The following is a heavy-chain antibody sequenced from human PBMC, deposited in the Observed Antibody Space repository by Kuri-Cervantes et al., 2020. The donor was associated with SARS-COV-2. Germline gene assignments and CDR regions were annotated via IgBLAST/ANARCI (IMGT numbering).Heavy chain of an antibody. CDR3: ARRPGYCSSTSCQGAYYGMDV. J-gene: IGHJ6*02. CDR2: IYYSGST. D-gene: IGHD2-2*01. CDR1: GFNFSNTD. V-gene: IGHV4-39*01. Sequence: GSLRLSCAASGFNFSNTDMHWVRQAPGKGLEWIGSIYYSGSTYYNPSLKSRVTISVDTSKNQFSLKLSSVTAADTAVYYCARRPGYCSSTSCQGAYYGMDVWGQGTTVTVSS.